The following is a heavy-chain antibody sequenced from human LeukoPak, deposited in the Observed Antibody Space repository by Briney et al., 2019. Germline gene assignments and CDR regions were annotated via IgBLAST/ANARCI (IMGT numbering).Heavy chain of an antibody. Sequence: GGSLRLSCAASGFTFSSYAMSWVRQAPGKGLEWVSAISGSGGSTYYADSVKGRFTISRDNSKNTQYLQMNSLRAEDTAVYYCASDNYGDYYFDYWGQGTLVTVSS. J-gene: IGHJ4*02. CDR2: ISGSGGST. V-gene: IGHV3-23*01. CDR3: ASDNYGDYYFDY. D-gene: IGHD4-17*01. CDR1: GFTFSSYA.